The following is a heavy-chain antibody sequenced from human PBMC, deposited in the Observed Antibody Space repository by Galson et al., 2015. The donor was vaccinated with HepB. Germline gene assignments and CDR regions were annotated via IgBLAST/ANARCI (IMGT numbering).Heavy chain of an antibody. Sequence: SVTVSCKASGYTFTSYAMHWVRQAPGQRLEWMGWINAGNGNTKYSQKFQGRVTITRDTSASTAYMELSSLRSEDTAVYYCAREWAARLGYYYYGMDVWGQGTTVTVSS. D-gene: IGHD6-6*01. CDR3: AREWAARLGYYYYGMDV. J-gene: IGHJ6*02. CDR2: INAGNGNT. CDR1: GYTFTSYA. V-gene: IGHV1-3*01.